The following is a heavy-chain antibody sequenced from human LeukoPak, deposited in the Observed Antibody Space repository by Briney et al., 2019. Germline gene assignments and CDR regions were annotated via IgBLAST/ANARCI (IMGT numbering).Heavy chain of an antibody. CDR3: AGRRLASPFDP. D-gene: IGHD3-9*01. V-gene: IGHV4-39*01. Sequence: SETLSLTCTVSGGSISSSSYYWGWICQPPGKGLEWIGSIYYSGSTYYNPSLKSRVTISVDTSKNQFSLKLSSVTAADTAVYYCAGRRLASPFDPWGQGTLVTVSS. CDR2: IYYSGST. J-gene: IGHJ5*02. CDR1: GGSISSSSYY.